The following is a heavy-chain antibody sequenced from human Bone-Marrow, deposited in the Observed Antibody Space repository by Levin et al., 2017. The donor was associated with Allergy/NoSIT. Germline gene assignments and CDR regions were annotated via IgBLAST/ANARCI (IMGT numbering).Heavy chain of an antibody. V-gene: IGHV1-2*02. Sequence: ASVKVSCKASGYTFIGYFIHWVRQAPGQGLEWMGWINPNSGGTSYSQEFQGRVTVTRDTSINTVHMELSRLRSDDTAVYYCARGIVGATRYFDYWGQGSLVTVSS. J-gene: IGHJ4*02. CDR1: GYTFIGYF. D-gene: IGHD1-26*01. CDR2: INPNSGGT. CDR3: ARGIVGATRYFDY.